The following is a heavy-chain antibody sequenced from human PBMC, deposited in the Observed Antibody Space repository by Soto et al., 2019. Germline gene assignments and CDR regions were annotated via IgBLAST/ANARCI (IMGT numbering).Heavy chain of an antibody. J-gene: IGHJ4*02. Sequence: GGSLRLSCAASGFTFSSYSMNWVRQAPGKGLEWVSSISSSSSYIYYADSVKGRFTISRDNAKNSLYLQMNSLRAEDTAVYYCARAGRGGLRPYYFDYWGQGTLVTVSS. CDR3: ARAGRGGLRPYYFDY. D-gene: IGHD5-12*01. CDR1: GFTFSSYS. CDR2: ISSSSSYI. V-gene: IGHV3-21*01.